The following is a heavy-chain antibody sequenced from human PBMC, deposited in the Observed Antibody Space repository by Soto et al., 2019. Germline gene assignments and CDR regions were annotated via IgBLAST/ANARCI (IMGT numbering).Heavy chain of an antibody. D-gene: IGHD3-10*01. Sequence: ASVKVSCKASGYTFTNYGISWVRQAPGQGLEWMGWISAYNGNTKYAQKLQGRVTMTRDTSATMAYLELSSLRSEDTAVYYCARAPYTQWAGELSSGAFDTWGLGTMVTVSS. V-gene: IGHV1-18*01. J-gene: IGHJ3*02. CDR3: ARAPYTQWAGELSSGAFDT. CDR2: ISAYNGNT. CDR1: GYTFTNYG.